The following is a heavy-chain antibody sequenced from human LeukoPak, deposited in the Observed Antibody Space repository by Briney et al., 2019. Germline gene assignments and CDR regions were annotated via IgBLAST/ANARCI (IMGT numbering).Heavy chain of an antibody. J-gene: IGHJ6*02. Sequence: SETLSLTCTVSGGSISSSSYYWGWIRQPPGKGLEWIGSIYYSGSTYYNPSLKSRVTISVDTSKNQFSLKLSSVPAADTAVYYCARVAARYVGMDVWGQGTTVTVSS. V-gene: IGHV4-39*07. CDR3: ARVAARYVGMDV. D-gene: IGHD6-6*01. CDR1: GGSISSSSYY. CDR2: IYYSGST.